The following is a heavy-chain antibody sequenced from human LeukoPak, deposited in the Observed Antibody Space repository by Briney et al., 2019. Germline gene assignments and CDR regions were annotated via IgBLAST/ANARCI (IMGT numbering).Heavy chain of an antibody. Sequence: PSQTLSLTCTVSGASISSGDYFWSWIRQTTGKELEWIGRIYTSGGTNYNPSLKSRVTISVDTSKNQFSLKLSSVTAADTAVYYCARRSWNWFDPWGQGTLVTVSS. CDR3: ARRSWNWFDP. CDR1: GASISSGDYF. J-gene: IGHJ5*02. CDR2: IYTSGGT. V-gene: IGHV4-61*02.